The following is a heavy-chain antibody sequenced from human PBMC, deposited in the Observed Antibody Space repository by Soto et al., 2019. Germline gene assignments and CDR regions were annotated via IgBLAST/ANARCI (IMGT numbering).Heavy chain of an antibody. Sequence: SETLSLTCTVSGGSISSGGYYWSWIRQHPGKGLEWIGYIYYSGSTYYNPSLKSRVTISVDTSKNQFSLKLSSVTAADTAVYYCARACGLNYDILTGNYLSDYYYYGMDVLGQGTTVTVSS. D-gene: IGHD3-9*01. J-gene: IGHJ6*02. V-gene: IGHV4-31*03. CDR3: ARACGLNYDILTGNYLSDYYYYGMDV. CDR1: GGSISSGGYY. CDR2: IYYSGST.